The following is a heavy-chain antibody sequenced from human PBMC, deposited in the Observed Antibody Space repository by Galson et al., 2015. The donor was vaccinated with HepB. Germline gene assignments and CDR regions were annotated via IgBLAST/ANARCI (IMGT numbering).Heavy chain of an antibody. CDR2: IGSSGANI. D-gene: IGHD1-26*01. CDR1: GFTFSNYA. V-gene: IGHV3-23*01. Sequence: SLRLSCAASGFTFSNYAMTWVRQAPEKRLEWVSSIGSSGANIFYAGSVKGRFTISRDNSKNTLYLQMNRLRAEDTAAYYCAKDLGGWTADHFDSWGRGTLITVSS. CDR3: AKDLGGWTADHFDS. J-gene: IGHJ4*02.